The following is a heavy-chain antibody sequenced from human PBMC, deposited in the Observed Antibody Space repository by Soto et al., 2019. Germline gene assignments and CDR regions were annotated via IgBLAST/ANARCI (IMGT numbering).Heavy chain of an antibody. V-gene: IGHV3-30*18. J-gene: IGHJ6*02. CDR3: AKGDTVPTGRVTYYYYGMDV. Sequence: QVQLVESGGGVVQPGRSLRLSCAASGFTFSSYGMHWVRQAPGKGLEWVAVISYDGSNKYYADSVKGRFTISRDNSKNTLYLQMNSRRAEDTAVYYCAKGDTVPTGRVTYYYYGMDVWGQGTTVTVSS. CDR1: GFTFSSYG. D-gene: IGHD4-4*01. CDR2: ISYDGSNK.